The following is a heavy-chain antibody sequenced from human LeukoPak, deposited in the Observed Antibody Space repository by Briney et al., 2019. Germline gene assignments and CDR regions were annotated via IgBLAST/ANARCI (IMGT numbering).Heavy chain of an antibody. CDR2: IRYDGSNK. CDR1: GFTFSSYG. V-gene: IGHV3-30*02. J-gene: IGHJ6*03. Sequence: GGSLRLSCAASGFTFSSYGMHWVRQAPGKGLEWAAFIRYDGSNKYYADSVKGRFTISRDNSKNTLYLQMNSLRAEDTAVYYCNSLGGWYEGSGYYYYYMDVWGKGTTVTISS. D-gene: IGHD6-19*01. CDR3: NSLGGWYEGSGYYYYYMDV.